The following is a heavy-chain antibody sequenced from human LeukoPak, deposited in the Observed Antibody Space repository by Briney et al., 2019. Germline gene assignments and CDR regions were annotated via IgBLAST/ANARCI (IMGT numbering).Heavy chain of an antibody. D-gene: IGHD2-2*01. CDR3: AGGPKQQLLWGRASNGFDP. J-gene: IGHJ5*02. CDR2: ISGSGGST. CDR1: GFTFSSYG. Sequence: GGTLRLSCAGSGFTFSSYGMSWVRQAPGKGLEWVSGISGSGGSTNYADSVKGRFTISRDNSKNTLYLQMNSLRAEDTAVYYCAGGPKQQLLWGRASNGFDPWGQGTLVTVSS. V-gene: IGHV3-23*01.